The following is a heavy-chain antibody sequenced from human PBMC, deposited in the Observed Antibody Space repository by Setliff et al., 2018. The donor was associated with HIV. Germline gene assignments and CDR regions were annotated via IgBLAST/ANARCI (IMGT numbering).Heavy chain of an antibody. J-gene: IGHJ4*02. D-gene: IGHD2-15*01. CDR2: IKEDGSEE. V-gene: IGHV3-7*01. Sequence: PGGSLRLSCAASGFTFSSYSMNWVRQAPGKGLEWVANIKEDGSEEYYVDSVKGRFTISRDNAKSSLYLQMNSLRVEDTAVYYCARVSRDIVVVIAAGYFDFWGPGTLVTVSS. CDR3: ARVSRDIVVVIAAGYFDF. CDR1: GFTFSSYS.